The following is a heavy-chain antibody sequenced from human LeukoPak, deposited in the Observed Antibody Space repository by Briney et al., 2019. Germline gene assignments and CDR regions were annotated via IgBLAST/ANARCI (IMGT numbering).Heavy chain of an antibody. J-gene: IGHJ4*02. D-gene: IGHD2-2*01. CDR2: ISVPGEVT. CDR3: AKRYAS. Sequence: GGSLRLSCVGSGFRFGSYTMSWVGQAPGKGLEWVAGISVPGEVTHYAESVKGRFSISRDNSKNTLFLQMSSLRSEDTAVYYCAKRYASWGKGTQVTVSA. V-gene: IGHV3-23*01. CDR1: GFRFGSYT.